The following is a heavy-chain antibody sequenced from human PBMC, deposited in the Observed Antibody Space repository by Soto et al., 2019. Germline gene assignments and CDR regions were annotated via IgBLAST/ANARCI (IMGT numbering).Heavy chain of an antibody. Sequence: QVQLQESGPGLVKPSETLSLTCTVSGGSISSYYRSWIRQPPGKGLEWIGYIYYSGSTNYNPSLKSRVTISVDTSMNQFSLKLSSVTAADTAVYYCARRYSSSFDYWGQGTLVTVSS. CDR3: ARRYSSSFDY. CDR2: IYYSGST. V-gene: IGHV4-59*08. CDR1: GGSISSYY. D-gene: IGHD6-13*01. J-gene: IGHJ4*02.